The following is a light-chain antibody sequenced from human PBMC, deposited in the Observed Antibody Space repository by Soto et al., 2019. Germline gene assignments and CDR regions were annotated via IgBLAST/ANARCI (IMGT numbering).Light chain of an antibody. Sequence: EIVLTQSPATLALSPGERATLPCRASQSVRSYLAWYQQKPGQAPRLLIYDTSNRATGIPARFSGSGSGTDFSLTINSLEPEEFAVYYCQQRSTWPLSFGGGTKVEI. CDR3: QQRSTWPLS. CDR2: DTS. J-gene: IGKJ4*01. CDR1: QSVRSY. V-gene: IGKV3-11*01.